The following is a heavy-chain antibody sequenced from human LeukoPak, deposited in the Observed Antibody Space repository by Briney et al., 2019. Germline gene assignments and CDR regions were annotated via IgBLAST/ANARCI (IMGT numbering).Heavy chain of an antibody. CDR2: IGGSVGYT. D-gene: IGHD5/OR15-5a*01. CDR3: AKDDPLLRH. V-gene: IGHV3-23*01. J-gene: IGHJ4*02. CDR1: GFTFSIYS. Sequence: PGVSLRLSCAASGFTFSIYSMSWVRRSPGEGLEGVSSIGGSVGYTYYPDSARGLFTISRDNYKPTLFLQINRMSAEDTPVYYCAKDDPLLRHWAQGPLVPVPS.